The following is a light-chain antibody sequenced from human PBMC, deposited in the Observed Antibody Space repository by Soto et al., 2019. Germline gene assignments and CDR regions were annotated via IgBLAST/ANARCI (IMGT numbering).Light chain of an antibody. Sequence: EIVMTQSTATLSVSPGERATPSCRASQSVINNYVAWYQQKPGQAPRLLIYDAFSRATGIPDRFSGRGSGTDFTLTISRLEPEDFAVYYCQQYGTTRITFGQGTRLEIK. CDR1: QSVINNY. V-gene: IGKV3-20*01. CDR2: DAF. CDR3: QQYGTTRIT. J-gene: IGKJ5*01.